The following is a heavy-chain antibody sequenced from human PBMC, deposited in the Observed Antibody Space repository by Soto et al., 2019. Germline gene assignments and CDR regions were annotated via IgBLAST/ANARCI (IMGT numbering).Heavy chain of an antibody. CDR1: GFTFSSYG. CDR2: IWYDGSNK. CDR3: ARGPYLTMVRGLDY. D-gene: IGHD3-10*01. J-gene: IGHJ4*02. Sequence: GGSLRLSCAASGFTFSSYGMHWVRQAPGKGLEWVAVIWYDGSNKYYADSVKGRFTISRDNSKNTLYLQMNSLRAEDTAVYYCARGPYLTMVRGLDYWGQGTLVTVSS. V-gene: IGHV3-33*01.